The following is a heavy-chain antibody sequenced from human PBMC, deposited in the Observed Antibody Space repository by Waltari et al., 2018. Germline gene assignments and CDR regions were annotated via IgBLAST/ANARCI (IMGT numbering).Heavy chain of an antibody. J-gene: IGHJ1*01. V-gene: IGHV3-30*18. CDR3: AKDLGS. CDR2: ISYDGSNK. Sequence: VQLLESGGGLVQPGGSLRLSCAASGFTFSSYGMHWVRQAPGKGLEWVAVISYDGSNKYYADSVKGRFTISRDNSKNTLYLEMNSLRAGDTGVYYCAKDLGSWGQGTLVTVSS. D-gene: IGHD2-15*01. CDR1: GFTFSSYG.